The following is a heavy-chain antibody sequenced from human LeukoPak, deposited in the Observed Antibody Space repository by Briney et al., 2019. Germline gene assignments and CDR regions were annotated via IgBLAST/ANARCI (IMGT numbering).Heavy chain of an antibody. CDR3: ARETYSSGWFPDP. Sequence: GSLRLSCAASGFTFSSYGMHRVRQAPGKGLEWVANIKQDGSEKYYVDSVKGRVTISRDNAKNSLYLQMNSLRAEDTAVYYCARETYSSGWFPDPWGQGTLVTVSS. CDR2: IKQDGSEK. CDR1: GFTFSSYG. J-gene: IGHJ5*02. D-gene: IGHD6-19*01. V-gene: IGHV3-7*01.